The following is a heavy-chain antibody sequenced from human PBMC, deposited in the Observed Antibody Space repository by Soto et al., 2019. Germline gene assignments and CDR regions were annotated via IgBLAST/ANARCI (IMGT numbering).Heavy chain of an antibody. CDR2: ISYDGNRK. Sequence: LILSCVASEFTFKTYGMHWVRQAPGKGLAWVAVISYDGNRKHYVDSVRGRFTISRDNSKNTLYLQMNSLRTEDTAVYYCAKDSYRGDVVLTPAPYGYDYWGRGTLVTVSS. CDR3: AKDSYRGDVVLTPAPYGYDY. J-gene: IGHJ4*02. V-gene: IGHV3-30*18. CDR1: EFTFKTYG. D-gene: IGHD3-16*02.